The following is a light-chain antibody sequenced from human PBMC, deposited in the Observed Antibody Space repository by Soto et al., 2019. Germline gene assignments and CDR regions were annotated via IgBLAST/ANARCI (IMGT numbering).Light chain of an antibody. Sequence: QSVLTQPPSVSGAPGQRVTISCTGSSSNIGAGYDVHWYQQLPRTAPKLLIYSNNNRPSGVPDRVSGSRSGTSASLAITGLQPEDEADYYCQSYDGGLGVSKIFGGGTKLTVL. J-gene: IGLJ2*01. V-gene: IGLV1-40*01. CDR1: SSNIGAGYD. CDR2: SNN. CDR3: QSYDGGLGVSKI.